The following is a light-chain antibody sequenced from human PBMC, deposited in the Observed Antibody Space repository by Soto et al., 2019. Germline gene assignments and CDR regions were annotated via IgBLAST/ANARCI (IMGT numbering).Light chain of an antibody. J-gene: IGKJ5*01. Sequence: EIVLTQSPATLYFSTWERATLSCRASQSVSSYLAWYQLKPGQAPRPLIYDASNRATGIPARFSGSVSGTVFTFSYRRGQPKLFAVYSCQRRSNWLPITFGQGTRLEIQ. CDR2: DAS. CDR3: QRRSNWLPIT. V-gene: IGKV3-11*01. CDR1: QSVSSY.